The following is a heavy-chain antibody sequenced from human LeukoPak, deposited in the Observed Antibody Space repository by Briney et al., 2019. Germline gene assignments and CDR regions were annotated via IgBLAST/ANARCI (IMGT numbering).Heavy chain of an antibody. Sequence: SETLSLTCTVSGGSISSYYWSWIRQPPGKGLEWIGCIYYSGSTNYNPSLKSRVTMSVDTWNNQCSLSLSSVTAADTAVYYYASIAAADYFDYWSQPTLVTVAS. CDR2: IYYSGST. V-gene: IGHV4-59*01. CDR1: GGSISSYY. CDR3: ASIAAADYFDY. D-gene: IGHD6-13*01. J-gene: IGHJ4*02.